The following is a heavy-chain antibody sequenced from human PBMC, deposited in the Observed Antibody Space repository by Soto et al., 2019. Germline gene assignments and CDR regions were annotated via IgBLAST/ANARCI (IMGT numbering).Heavy chain of an antibody. V-gene: IGHV3-7*05. CDR2: IKYDDSET. J-gene: IGHJ4*02. CDR1: GFIFSSHW. D-gene: IGHD6-13*01. CDR3: AAWSHSNWFDY. Sequence: EVQLVESGGGLVQPGGSLRLSCASSGFIFSSHWMGWVRQSPVRGLEWVANIKYDDSETPYMDFAKGRFTISRDNAKNTLYLQMTSLRVEDTAVYYCAAWSHSNWFDYWGQGTLVTVSS.